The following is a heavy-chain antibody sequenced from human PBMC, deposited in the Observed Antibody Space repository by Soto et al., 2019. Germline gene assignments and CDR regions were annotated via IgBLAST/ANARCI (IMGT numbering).Heavy chain of an antibody. CDR2: YDLEEGKT. CDR1: CHSLSELS. CDR3: STDSPRRSTLYGLDAYYLYGMDV. D-gene: IGHD1-1*01. J-gene: IGHJ6*02. Sequence: QVQLVPSGAEVTKPGASVKVSCKVFCHSLSELSIHWVRQAPGKGLEWMGGYDLEEGKTSHAQKYQGRITMTEDTSTNAGYMELSGLRDEDTAVYYSSTDSPRRSTLYGLDAYYLYGMDVWGQGTSVTISS. V-gene: IGHV1-24*01.